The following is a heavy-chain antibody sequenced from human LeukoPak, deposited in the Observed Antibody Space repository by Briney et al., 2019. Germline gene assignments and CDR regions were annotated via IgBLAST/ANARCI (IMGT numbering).Heavy chain of an antibody. V-gene: IGHV1-2*02. Sequence: GASVKVSCKASGYTFTGYYMHWVRQAPGQGLEWMGWINPNSGGTSYAQKFQGRVTMTRDTSISTAYMELSRLRSDDTAVYYCAREGGLYDSSGYHFDYWGQGTLVTVSS. CDR2: INPNSGGT. CDR3: AREGGLYDSSGYHFDY. J-gene: IGHJ4*02. D-gene: IGHD3-22*01. CDR1: GYTFTGYY.